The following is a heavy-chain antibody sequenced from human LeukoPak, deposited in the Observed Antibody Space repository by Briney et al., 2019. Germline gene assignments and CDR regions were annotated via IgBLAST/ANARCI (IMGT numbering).Heavy chain of an antibody. J-gene: IGHJ4*02. D-gene: IGHD5-12*01. CDR2: ISGSGST. CDR1: GDSISYFY. Sequence: SETLSLTCSVSGDSISYFYWGWIRQAAGKGLEWIGRISGSGSTYYNPSLKSRVTISVDTSKNQFSLKLSSVTAADTAVYYCARQIVATRDFDYWGRGTLVTVSS. V-gene: IGHV4-59*05. CDR3: ARQIVATRDFDY.